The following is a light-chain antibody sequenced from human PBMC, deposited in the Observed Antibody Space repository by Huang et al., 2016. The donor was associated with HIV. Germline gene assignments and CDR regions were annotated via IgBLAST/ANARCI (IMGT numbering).Light chain of an antibody. Sequence: DIQMTPSPPSLSASVGDRVTFTFRANQTISKSLNWYQQKPGRAPKLLIYTASTLESGVPSRFSGSGSGSRFTLNITNLQPEDFATYYCQQSFSVPRTFG. CDR3: QQSFSVPRT. J-gene: IGKJ1*01. V-gene: IGKV1-39*01. CDR2: TAS. CDR1: QTISKS.